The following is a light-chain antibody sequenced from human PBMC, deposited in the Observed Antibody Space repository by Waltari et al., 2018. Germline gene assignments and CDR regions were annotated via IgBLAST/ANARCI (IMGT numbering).Light chain of an antibody. V-gene: IGKV1-9*01. Sequence: DIQLTQSPSFLSASVGDRVTITCRASPVISNYLAWYQQKAGKAPKLRIYAASTLQSGVPSRFSGSGSGTEFTLTISSLQPEDFATYYCQQVHNYPFTFGPGTKVDVK. CDR1: PVISNY. CDR3: QQVHNYPFT. J-gene: IGKJ3*01. CDR2: AAS.